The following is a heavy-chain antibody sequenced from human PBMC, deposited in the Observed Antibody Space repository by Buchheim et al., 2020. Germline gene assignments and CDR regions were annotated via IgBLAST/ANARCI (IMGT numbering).Heavy chain of an antibody. Sequence: EVQVVESGGGLVQPGGSLRLSCAASGISFRSSDMNWVRQAPGKGLEWVSYISSGSSTIYYADSVKGRFTISRDNAKSSLYLQMNSLRVEGTAVYYCASGDANFDHWGQGTL. CDR1: GISFRSSD. D-gene: IGHD2-8*01. CDR2: ISSGSSTI. CDR3: ASGDANFDH. J-gene: IGHJ4*02. V-gene: IGHV3-48*01.